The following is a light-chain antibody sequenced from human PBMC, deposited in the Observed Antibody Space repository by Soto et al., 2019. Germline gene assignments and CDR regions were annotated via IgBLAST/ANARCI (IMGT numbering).Light chain of an antibody. J-gene: IGLJ1*01. CDR1: SSDVGNYKY. Sequence: QSALTQPASVSWSPGQSITISCTGTSSDVGNYKYVSWYQQHPGKAPKLMIYEVSNRPSGVSNRFSGSKSGNTASLTISGLQAEDEADYYCSSYTSSSTYVFGTGTKVTVL. CDR3: SSYTSSSTYV. CDR2: EVS. V-gene: IGLV2-14*01.